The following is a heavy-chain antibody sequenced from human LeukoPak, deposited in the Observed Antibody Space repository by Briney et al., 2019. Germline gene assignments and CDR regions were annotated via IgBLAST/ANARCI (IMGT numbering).Heavy chain of an antibody. CDR2: INPNSGGT. J-gene: IGHJ4*02. D-gene: IGHD3-9*01. CDR3: ARVLRYFDWPDY. V-gene: IGHV1-2*04. CDR1: GYTFTGYY. Sequence: GASVKVSCEASGYTFTGYYMHWVRQAPGQGLEWMGWINPNSGGTNYAQKFQGWVTMTRDTSISTAYMELSRLRSDDTAVYYCARVLRYFDWPDYWGQGTLVTVSS.